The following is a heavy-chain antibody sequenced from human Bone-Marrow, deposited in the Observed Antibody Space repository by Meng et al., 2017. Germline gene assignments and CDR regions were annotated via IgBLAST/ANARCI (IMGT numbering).Heavy chain of an antibody. CDR1: GGSISSSNW. CDR3: ASRFNYYGSGSYPDDAFDI. Sequence: SETLSLTCAVSGGSISSSNWWSWVRQPPGKGLEWIGEIYHSGSTNYNPSLKSRVTISVDKSKNRFSLKLSSVTAADTAVYYCASRFNYYGSGSYPDDAFDIWGQGTMVTVSS. V-gene: IGHV4-4*02. D-gene: IGHD3-10*01. CDR2: IYHSGST. J-gene: IGHJ3*02.